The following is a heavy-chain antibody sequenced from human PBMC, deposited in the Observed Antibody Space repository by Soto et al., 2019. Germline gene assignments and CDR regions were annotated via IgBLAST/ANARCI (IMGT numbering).Heavy chain of an antibody. CDR2: ISGSGGST. CDR1: GFTFSSYV. CDR3: SKDISSSWTDDAFDI. Sequence: GGSLRLSCAASGFTFSSYVMSWVRQAPGKGLEWVSAISGSGGSTYYADSVKGRFTIYRDNSKNMLYLQMNSLRAEDSAFYYCSKDISSSWTDDAFDIWGQGTMVTVSS. V-gene: IGHV3-23*01. J-gene: IGHJ3*02. D-gene: IGHD6-13*01.